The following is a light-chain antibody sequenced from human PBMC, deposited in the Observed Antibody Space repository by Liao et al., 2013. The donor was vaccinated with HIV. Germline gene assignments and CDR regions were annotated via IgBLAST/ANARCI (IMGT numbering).Light chain of an antibody. J-gene: IGLJ1*01. CDR3: QLWDRSSAHPCV. CDR2: YDS. Sequence: SYVLTQPPSVSVAPGKTARITCGGNNIGSKSVHWYQQKPGQAPVLVIYYDSDRPSGIPERFSGSKSGNTATLTISRAEAGDEADYYCQLWDRSSAHPCVFGPGTKVTVL. V-gene: IGLV3-21*04. CDR1: NIGSKS.